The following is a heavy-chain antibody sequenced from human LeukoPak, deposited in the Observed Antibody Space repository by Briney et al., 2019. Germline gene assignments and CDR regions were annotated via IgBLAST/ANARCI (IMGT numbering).Heavy chain of an antibody. CDR1: GGSISSSSYY. V-gene: IGHV4-39*01. Sequence: SGTLSLTCTVSGGSISSSSYYWGWIRQPPGKGLEWIGSIYYSGSTYYNPSLKSRVTISVDTSKNQFSLKLSSVTAADTAVYYCARHYGGNAYYFDYWGQGTLVTVSS. J-gene: IGHJ4*02. CDR2: IYYSGST. D-gene: IGHD4-23*01. CDR3: ARHYGGNAYYFDY.